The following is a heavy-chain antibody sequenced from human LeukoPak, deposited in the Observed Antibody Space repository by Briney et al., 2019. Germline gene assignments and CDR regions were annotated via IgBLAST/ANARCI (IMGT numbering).Heavy chain of an antibody. V-gene: IGHV1-18*01. CDR1: GYTFTSYG. CDR3: ARGFEASDYYGSGSYFDY. CDR2: ISAYNGNT. Sequence: GASVKVSCKASGYTFTSYGISWVRQAPGQGLEWMGWISAYNGNTNYAQKLQGRVTMTTDTSTSTAYMELRSLRSDDTAVYYCARGFEASDYYGSGSYFDYWGQGTLVTVSS. J-gene: IGHJ4*02. D-gene: IGHD3-10*01.